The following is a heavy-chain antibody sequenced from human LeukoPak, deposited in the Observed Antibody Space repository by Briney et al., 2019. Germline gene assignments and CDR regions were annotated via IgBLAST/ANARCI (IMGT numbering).Heavy chain of an antibody. V-gene: IGHV4-38-2*02. CDR1: GYSFSSCDL. CDR2: SYHSGTT. CDR3: AANNSGWYGFGY. D-gene: IGHD6-19*01. Sequence: PGETLSLTCTVSGYSFSSCDLWGWIRHPPGEGLGWTGSSYHSGTTYYNASVKGRVTISGDKSKNQLSLKLSCLTAADTAVYYCAANNSGWYGFGYWGQGTLVTVSS. J-gene: IGHJ4*02.